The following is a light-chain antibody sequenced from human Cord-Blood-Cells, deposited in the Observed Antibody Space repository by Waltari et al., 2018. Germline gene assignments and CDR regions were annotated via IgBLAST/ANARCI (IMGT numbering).Light chain of an antibody. V-gene: IGKV4-1*01. J-gene: IGKJ5*01. CDR3: QQYYSTPFT. Sequence: DIVMIQSPASLAVSVGVRDTTNCKSSQSVLYRSNNNNYLAWYQQQPGQPPKLLIYWASTRQSGVPDRFSGSGSGTDFTLTISSLQAEDVAVYYCQQYYSTPFTFGQGTRLEIK. CDR1: QSVLYRSNNNNY. CDR2: WAS.